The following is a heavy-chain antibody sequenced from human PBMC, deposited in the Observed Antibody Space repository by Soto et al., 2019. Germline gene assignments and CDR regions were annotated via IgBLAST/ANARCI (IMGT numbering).Heavy chain of an antibody. D-gene: IGHD3-3*01. CDR2: TYYRSKWYN. CDR1: GDSVSSNSAA. V-gene: IGHV6-1*01. CDR3: ARDDRGFYDFWSGYYNFDY. Sequence: SQTLSLTCAISGDSVSSNSAAWNWIRQSPSRGLEWLGRTYYRSKWYNDYAVSVKSRITINPDTSKNQFSLQLNSVTPEDTAVYYCARDDRGFYDFWSGYYNFDYWGQGTLVTVSS. J-gene: IGHJ4*02.